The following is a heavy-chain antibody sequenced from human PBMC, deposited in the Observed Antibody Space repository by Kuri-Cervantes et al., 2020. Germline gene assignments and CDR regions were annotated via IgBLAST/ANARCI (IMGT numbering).Heavy chain of an antibody. CDR3: AREQIVVGLVGYYYYGMDV. CDR2: IWYDGSNK. J-gene: IGHJ6*02. D-gene: IGHD3-22*01. Sequence: GESLKISCAASGFTFSSYAMHWVRQAPGKGLEWVAVIWYDGSNKYYADSVKGRFTISRDNSKNTLYLQMSSLRAEDTAVYYCAREQIVVGLVGYYYYGMDVWGQGTTVTVSS. V-gene: IGHV3-33*08. CDR1: GFTFSSYA.